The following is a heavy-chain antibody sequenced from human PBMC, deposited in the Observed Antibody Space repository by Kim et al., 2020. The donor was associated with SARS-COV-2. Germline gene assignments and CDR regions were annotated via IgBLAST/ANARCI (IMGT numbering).Heavy chain of an antibody. D-gene: IGHD2-15*01. J-gene: IGHJ4*02. CDR3: AKDRGGGNGFDY. Sequence: YYADSVKGRFTISRDNSKNTLYLQMNSLRAEDTAVYYCAKDRGGGNGFDYWGQGTLVTVSS. V-gene: IGHV3-30*02.